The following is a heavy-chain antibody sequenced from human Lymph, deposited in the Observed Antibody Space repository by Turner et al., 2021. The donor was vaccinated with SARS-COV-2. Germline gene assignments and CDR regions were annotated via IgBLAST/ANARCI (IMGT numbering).Heavy chain of an antibody. D-gene: IGHD6-6*01. V-gene: IGHV3-15*01. CDR2: IKSKTDGGTT. J-gene: IGHJ4*02. Sequence: EVQLVESGGGLVRRGGSLRLYCAASGFTFNNAWMSWVRQAPGKGLEWVGHIKSKTDGGTTDYAAPVKGKFTITRDDSKNTLYLQMNSLKTEDTAVYYCTTDPGQLVPYFDYWGQGTLVTVSS. CDR1: GFTFNNAW. CDR3: TTDPGQLVPYFDY.